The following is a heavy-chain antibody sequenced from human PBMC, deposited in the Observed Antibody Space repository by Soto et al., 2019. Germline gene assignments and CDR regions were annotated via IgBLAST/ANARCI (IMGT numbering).Heavy chain of an antibody. D-gene: IGHD1-26*01. J-gene: IGHJ4*01. Sequence: SQTLSLTCAITGDSVSSNSAGWSWVRQSPSRGLEWLGRTYYRSKWHYEYAVSVRSRITINPVTSRKLYTLQQNSGTPEDTAVYFGAGGEQYSGRILDYWGQGTLVTVSS. CDR3: AGGEQYSGRILDY. CDR2: TYYRSKWHY. CDR1: GDSVSSNSAG. V-gene: IGHV6-1*01.